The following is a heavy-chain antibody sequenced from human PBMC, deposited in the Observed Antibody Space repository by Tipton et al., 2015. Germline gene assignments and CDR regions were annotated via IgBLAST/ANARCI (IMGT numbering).Heavy chain of an antibody. D-gene: IGHD5-24*01. CDR2: ISYTETS. J-gene: IGHJ6*02. CDR1: GGSVSSGSYY. Sequence: TLSLTCTVSGGSVSSGSYYWSWIRQPPGKGLEWIGYISYTETSHYNPSLKGRVTISVDTSKNEFSLKLRSVTAADTAVYYCARDLEHGMDVWGQGTTVTVSS. V-gene: IGHV4-61*01. CDR3: ARDLEHGMDV.